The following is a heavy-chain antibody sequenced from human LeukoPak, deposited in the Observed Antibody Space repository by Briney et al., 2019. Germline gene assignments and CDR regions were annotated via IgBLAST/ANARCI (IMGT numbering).Heavy chain of an antibody. J-gene: IGHJ4*02. Sequence: GGSLRLSCAASGFTFSNYWMNWVRQVPGKGLMWVSRMSSDGSSTNYADSVKGRFTISRDNAKNTLYLQMNSLRVEDTAVYYCARALSNTVRGVGDYWGQGTLVTVSS. V-gene: IGHV3-74*01. CDR2: MSSDGSST. CDR1: GFTFSNYW. CDR3: ARALSNTVRGVGDY. D-gene: IGHD3-10*01.